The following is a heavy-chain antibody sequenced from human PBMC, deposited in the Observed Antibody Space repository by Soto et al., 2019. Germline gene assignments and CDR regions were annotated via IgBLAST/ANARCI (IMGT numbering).Heavy chain of an antibody. V-gene: IGHV3-33*01. Sequence: QVQLVESGGGVVQPGRSLRLSCAASGFTFSSYGMHWVRQAPGKGLEWVAVVWYDGSNKYYADSVKGRFTISRDNSKNTLDLQMNSLRAEDTAVYYWARDRDGDFHGEVLPSRLDYWGQGTLVTVSS. CDR3: ARDRDGDFHGEVLPSRLDY. J-gene: IGHJ4*02. CDR2: VWYDGSNK. CDR1: GFTFSSYG. D-gene: IGHD1-26*01.